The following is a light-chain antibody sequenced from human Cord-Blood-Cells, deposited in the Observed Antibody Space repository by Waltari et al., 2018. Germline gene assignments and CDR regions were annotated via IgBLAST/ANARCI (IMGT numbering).Light chain of an antibody. V-gene: IGLV2-23*03. J-gene: IGLJ1*01. Sequence: QSALTQPASVSGSPGQSITISCTGTSSDVGSYNLVSWYQQHPGKAPKLMIYEGSKRPSGGSNRLSGSKSGNTAFRTILGLQAEDEADYYCCSYAGSSTFGFGTGTKVTVL. CDR2: EGS. CDR3: CSYAGSSTFG. CDR1: SSDVGSYNL.